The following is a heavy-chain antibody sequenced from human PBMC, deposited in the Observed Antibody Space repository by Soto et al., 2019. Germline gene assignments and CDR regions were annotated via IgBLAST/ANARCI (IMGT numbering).Heavy chain of an antibody. CDR3: ARLVDPRYCSSTSCRFDY. Sequence: GASVKVSCKASGYTFTSYAMHWVRQAPGQRLEWMGWINAGNGNTKYSQKFQGRVTITRDTSASTAYMELSSLRSEDTAVYYCARLVDPRYCSSTSCRFDYWGQGTLVTVSS. J-gene: IGHJ4*02. CDR2: INAGNGNT. V-gene: IGHV1-3*01. CDR1: GYTFTSYA. D-gene: IGHD2-2*01.